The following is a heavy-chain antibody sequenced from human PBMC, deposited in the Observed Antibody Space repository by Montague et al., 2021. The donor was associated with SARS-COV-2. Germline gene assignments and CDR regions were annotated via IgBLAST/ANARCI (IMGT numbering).Heavy chain of an antibody. CDR3: ARGLLTINMIVVVMAGASNLFDP. CDR1: GGSFSGYY. Sequence: SETLSLTCAVYGGSFSGYYWSWIRQPPGKGLEWIGEINQSESPNYNPSLKSRVTISLDTSKNQISLRLTSVTAADTAVYYCARGLLTINMIVVVMAGASNLFDPWGQGTLVTVSS. CDR2: INQSESP. V-gene: IGHV4-34*01. D-gene: IGHD3-22*01. J-gene: IGHJ5*02.